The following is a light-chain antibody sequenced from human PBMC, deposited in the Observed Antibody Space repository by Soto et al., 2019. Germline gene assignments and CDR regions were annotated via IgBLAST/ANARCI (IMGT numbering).Light chain of an antibody. Sequence: DIQMTQSPSSLSASIGDRVTITCQASQDIATYLNWYQQKPGKAPELLIYDASISEAGVPSRFSGSGSGTDFTFTISTLQTEDIATYYCQQFHSFPRTFGQGTKLEVK. CDR1: QDIATY. CDR3: QQFHSFPRT. J-gene: IGKJ2*01. V-gene: IGKV1-33*01. CDR2: DAS.